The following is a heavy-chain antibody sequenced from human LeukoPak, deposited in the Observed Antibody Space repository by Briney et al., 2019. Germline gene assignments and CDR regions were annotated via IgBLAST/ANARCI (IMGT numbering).Heavy chain of an antibody. CDR2: ITNDGSST. CDR1: GFTFSSHW. D-gene: IGHD6-13*01. V-gene: IGHV3-74*01. CDR3: ARDLSRIAAARKKKYYYYGMDV. Sequence: PGGSLRLSCAASGFTFSSHWMHWVRQAPGKGLVWVSRITNDGSSTTYADSVKGRFTISRDNPKNTLYLQMNSLRAEDTAVYYCARDLSRIAAARKKKYYYYGMDVWGQGTTVTVSS. J-gene: IGHJ6*02.